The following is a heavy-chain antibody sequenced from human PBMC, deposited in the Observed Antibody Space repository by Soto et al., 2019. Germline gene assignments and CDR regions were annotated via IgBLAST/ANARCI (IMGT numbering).Heavy chain of an antibody. CDR3: ARTAYCGGDCYSVYYYGMDV. J-gene: IGHJ6*02. CDR1: GFTFSSYG. Sequence: QVQLVESGGGVVQPGRSLRLSCAASGFTFSSYGFHWVRQAPGKGLEWVAVVWYDGSNKYYADSVRGRFTISRDNSKQPLYLQMNSLRAEDTAVYYCARTAYCGGDCYSVYYYGMDVWGQGTTVTVSS. CDR2: VWYDGSNK. D-gene: IGHD2-21*02. V-gene: IGHV3-33*01.